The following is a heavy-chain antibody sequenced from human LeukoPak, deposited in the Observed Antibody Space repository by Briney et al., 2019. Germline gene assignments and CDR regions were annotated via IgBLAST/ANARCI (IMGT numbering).Heavy chain of an antibody. CDR1: GYAFTSYY. Sequence: ASVKVSCKASGYAFTSYYMHWVRQAPGQGLEWMGIINPSGGSTSYAQKFQGRVTMTRDTSTSTVYMELSSLRSEDTAVYYCASSSGGSSDYYYGMDVWGQGTTVTVSS. V-gene: IGHV1-46*01. D-gene: IGHD2-15*01. J-gene: IGHJ6*02. CDR3: ASSSGGSSDYYYGMDV. CDR2: INPSGGST.